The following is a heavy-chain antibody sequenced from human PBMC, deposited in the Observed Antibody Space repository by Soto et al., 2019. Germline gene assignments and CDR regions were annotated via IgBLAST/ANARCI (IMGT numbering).Heavy chain of an antibody. CDR1: GGSISSYY. J-gene: IGHJ3*02. Sequence: ASETLSLTCTVSGGSISSYYWSWIRQPPGKGLEWIGYIYYSGSTNYNPSLKSRVTISVDTSKNQFSLKLSSVTAADTAVYYCARGYSSSPPAFDIWGQGTMVTVSS. D-gene: IGHD6-6*01. CDR3: ARGYSSSPPAFDI. CDR2: IYYSGST. V-gene: IGHV4-59*01.